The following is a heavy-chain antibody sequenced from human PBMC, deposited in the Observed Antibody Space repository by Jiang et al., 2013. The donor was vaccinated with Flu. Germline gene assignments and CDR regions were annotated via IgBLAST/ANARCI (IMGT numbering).Heavy chain of an antibody. CDR1: TFTAYA. D-gene: IGHD2-2*01. V-gene: IGHV1-18*01. CDR2: SALTMVT. Sequence: TFTAYAISWVRQAPGQGLEWMDGSALTMVTQTMHRSSRVRVTMTTDTSTSTAYMEVRGLRSDDTAIYYCARGPRGDIVVVPAALPDYYSYGMDVWGQGTTVTVSS. J-gene: IGHJ6*02. CDR3: ARGPRGDIVVVPAALPDYYSYGMDV.